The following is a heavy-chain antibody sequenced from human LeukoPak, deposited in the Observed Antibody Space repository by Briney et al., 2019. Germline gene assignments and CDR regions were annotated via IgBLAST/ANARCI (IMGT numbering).Heavy chain of an antibody. CDR3: ATDSSGYSFDY. D-gene: IGHD3-22*01. CDR1: GFTFSSYE. CDR2: ISSSGSTI. V-gene: IGHV3-48*03. Sequence: GGSLRLSCAASGFTFSSYEMNWVRQAPGKGLEWVSYISSSGSTIYYADSVKGRFTISRDNAKNSLYLQMNSLRAEDTAVYYCATDSSGYSFDYWGQGNLVTVSS. J-gene: IGHJ4*02.